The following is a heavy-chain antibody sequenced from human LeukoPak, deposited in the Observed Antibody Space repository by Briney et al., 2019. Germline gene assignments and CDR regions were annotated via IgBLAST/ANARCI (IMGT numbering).Heavy chain of an antibody. CDR2: IYSGGST. Sequence: GGSLRLSCAASGVTVGNNYMDWVRQAPGKGLEWVSLIYSGGSTHYADSVKGRFTISRDNSKNTLYPQMNSLRVDDTAVYYCARDPPAVAANTYGWGQGTLVTVPS. CDR3: ARDPPAVAANTYG. J-gene: IGHJ4*02. V-gene: IGHV3-66*01. D-gene: IGHD2-15*01. CDR1: GVTVGNNY.